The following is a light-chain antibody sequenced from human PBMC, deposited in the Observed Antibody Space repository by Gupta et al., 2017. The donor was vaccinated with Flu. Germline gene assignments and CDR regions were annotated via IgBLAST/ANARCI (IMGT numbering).Light chain of an antibody. V-gene: IGLV2-14*01. CDR1: SGDVGTDTY. J-gene: IGLJ2*01. CDR2: EVT. Sequence: SVTIPCIGSSGDVGTDTYVCWYQQHPVQAHKLRVYEVTKRPAVIANRFSDSKSGDTASLTIAVLQAEEGADYYCSSDTSSSTLGFGGGTKLTVL. CDR3: SSDTSSSTLG.